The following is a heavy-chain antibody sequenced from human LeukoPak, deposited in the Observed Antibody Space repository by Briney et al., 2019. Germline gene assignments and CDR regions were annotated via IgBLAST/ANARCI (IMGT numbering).Heavy chain of an antibody. V-gene: IGHV3-7*01. Sequence: GGSLRLSCTASGFTFSDYWMTWVREAPGKGLEWVANIKQDGSAKYYVDSVKGRFTISRDNAKNSLYLQMDSLRVEDTATYYCARWRGSTSERSDYWGQGTLVTVSS. CDR3: ARWRGSTSERSDY. J-gene: IGHJ4*02. D-gene: IGHD2-2*01. CDR1: GFTFSDYW. CDR2: IKQDGSAK.